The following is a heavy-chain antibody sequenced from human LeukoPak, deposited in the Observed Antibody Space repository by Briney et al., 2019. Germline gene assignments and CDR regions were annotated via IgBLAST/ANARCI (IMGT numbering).Heavy chain of an antibody. CDR1: GYTFTDYY. CDR2: INPNTGGT. V-gene: IGHV1-2*02. J-gene: IGHJ4*02. CDR3: VRGQYYHDRAFPLHY. Sequence: ASVKVSCKASGYTFTDYYIHWVRQAPGQGLEWMGWINPNTGGTNYAQKFQGRVTMTRDTSISTAYMDLSSLRSDDSALYFCVRGQYYHDRAFPLHYWGQGTLVTVSS. D-gene: IGHD3-22*01.